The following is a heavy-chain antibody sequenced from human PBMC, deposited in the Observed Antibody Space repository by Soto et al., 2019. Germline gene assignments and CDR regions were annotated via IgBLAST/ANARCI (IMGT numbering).Heavy chain of an antibody. D-gene: IGHD3-16*02. Sequence: EVQLLESGGGLVQPGGSLRLSCAASGFTFSSYAMSWVRQAPGKGLEWVSAISGSGGSTYYADSVKGWFTISRDNSKNTLYLQMNSLRAEDTAVYYCAKDPYYDYVWGSYRYIAFDYWGQGTLVTVSS. J-gene: IGHJ4*02. V-gene: IGHV3-23*01. CDR3: AKDPYYDYVWGSYRYIAFDY. CDR1: GFTFSSYA. CDR2: ISGSGGST.